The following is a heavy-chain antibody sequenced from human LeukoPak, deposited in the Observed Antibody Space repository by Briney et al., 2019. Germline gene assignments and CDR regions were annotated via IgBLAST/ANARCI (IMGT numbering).Heavy chain of an antibody. CDR2: IYYSGST. Sequence: PSETLSLTCTVSGGSISSSSYYWGWIRQPPGKGLEWIGSIYYSGSTYYNPSLKSRVTISVDTSKNQFSLNLSSVTAADTAVYYCARQGLQENSVNYFSPIDYWGQGTLVTVSS. J-gene: IGHJ4*02. CDR1: GGSISSSSYY. D-gene: IGHD1-26*01. CDR3: ARQGLQENSVNYFSPIDY. V-gene: IGHV4-39*01.